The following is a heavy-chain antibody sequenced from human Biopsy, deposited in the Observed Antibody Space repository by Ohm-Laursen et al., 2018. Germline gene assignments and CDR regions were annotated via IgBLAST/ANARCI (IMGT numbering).Heavy chain of an antibody. J-gene: IGHJ1*01. Sequence: TLSLTCSVSGGSINSGGHFWGWVRQSPGKGLEWIGHIYDNGDAYYNPSLMSLVSISADTSKNQVSLWLNSVTAADTAVYYCARGRNYIWGNEPWDWGQGTLVTVSS. V-gene: IGHV4-31*01. D-gene: IGHD3-16*01. CDR3: ARGRNYIWGNEPWD. CDR2: IYDNGDA. CDR1: GGSINSGGHF.